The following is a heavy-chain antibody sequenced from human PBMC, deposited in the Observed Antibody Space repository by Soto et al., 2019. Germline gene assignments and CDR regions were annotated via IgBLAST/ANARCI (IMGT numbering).Heavy chain of an antibody. Sequence: PSETLSLTCTVSAGSITTSYWSWIRLPLGKTLEWIGYISYRGSTNYNPSLKSRLTISIDTSKSQISLKLTSMTTADTAVYYCASSGIVGREVNTWFDPWGQGXLVTVAS. V-gene: IGHV4-59*01. CDR1: AGSITTSY. J-gene: IGHJ5*02. CDR2: ISYRGST. CDR3: ASSGIVGREVNTWFDP. D-gene: IGHD3-22*01.